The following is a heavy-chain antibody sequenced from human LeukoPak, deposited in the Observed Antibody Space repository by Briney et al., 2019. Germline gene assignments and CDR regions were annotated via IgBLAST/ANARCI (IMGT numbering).Heavy chain of an antibody. V-gene: IGHV4-39*07. CDR2: IYYSGST. Sequence: SETLSLTCTVSGDSISSSSYYWGWIRQPPGTGLEWIGSIYYSGSTYYNPSLKSRVTISVDTSKNQFSLKLSSVTAADTAVYYCARGDNWNYQTYPFDYWGQGTLVTVSS. CDR1: GDSISSSSYY. J-gene: IGHJ4*02. D-gene: IGHD1-7*01. CDR3: ARGDNWNYQTYPFDY.